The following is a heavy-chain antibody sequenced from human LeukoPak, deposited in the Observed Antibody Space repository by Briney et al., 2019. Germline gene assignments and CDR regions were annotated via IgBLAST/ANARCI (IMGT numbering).Heavy chain of an antibody. J-gene: IGHJ5*02. D-gene: IGHD7-27*01. CDR2: INKDGKKK. Sequence: GGSLRLSCVASAFTVSNYWMRWVRQAEGKGREWVGNINKDGKKKNYVDCVKGRFSISRDNTNTSLPLQMTSLRAKDTAVYYCVREWVDWGQGYNWFDRWGQGPLATVSS. V-gene: IGHV3-7*01. CDR1: AFTVSNYW. CDR3: VREWVDWGQGYNWFDR.